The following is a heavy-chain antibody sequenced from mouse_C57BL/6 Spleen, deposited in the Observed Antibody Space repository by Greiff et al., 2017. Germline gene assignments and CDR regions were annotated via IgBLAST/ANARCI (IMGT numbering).Heavy chain of an antibody. Sequence: VKLQESGAELARPGASVKMSCKASGYTFTSYTMHWVKQRPGQGLEWIGYINPSSGYTKYNQKFKDKATLTADKSSSTAYMQLSSLTSEDSAVYYCARSDGSSYEGFAYWGQGTLVTVSA. D-gene: IGHD1-1*01. CDR2: INPSSGYT. J-gene: IGHJ3*01. CDR1: GYTFTSYT. V-gene: IGHV1-4*01. CDR3: ARSDGSSYEGFAY.